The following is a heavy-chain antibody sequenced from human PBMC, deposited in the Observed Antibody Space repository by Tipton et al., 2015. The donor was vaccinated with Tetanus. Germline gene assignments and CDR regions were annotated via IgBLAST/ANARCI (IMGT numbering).Heavy chain of an antibody. D-gene: IGHD3-22*01. CDR1: GFTFSSYW. CDR2: INSDGSST. V-gene: IGHV3-74*01. CDR3: ARGSYYYDSSGYLSGDY. Sequence: SLRLSCAASGFTFSSYWMHWVRQAPGKGLVWVSRINSDGSSTSYADSVKGRFTISRDNAESTLYLQMDSLRAEDTAVYYCARGSYYYDSSGYLSGDYWGQGTLVTVSS. J-gene: IGHJ4*02.